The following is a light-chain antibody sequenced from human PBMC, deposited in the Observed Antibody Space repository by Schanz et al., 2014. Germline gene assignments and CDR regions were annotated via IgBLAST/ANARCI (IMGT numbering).Light chain of an antibody. CDR2: DVG. CDR1: SSDIGNYDY. V-gene: IGLV2-23*02. CDR3: CSYAGDNTLR. Sequence: QSALTQPASVSGSPGQSITISCTGTSSDIGNYDYVSWYRQHPGKAPKLIIYDVGDRPSGVSTRFSGSKSGNTASLTISGLQAEDEADYYCCSYAGDNTLRFGGGTKLTVL. J-gene: IGLJ3*02.